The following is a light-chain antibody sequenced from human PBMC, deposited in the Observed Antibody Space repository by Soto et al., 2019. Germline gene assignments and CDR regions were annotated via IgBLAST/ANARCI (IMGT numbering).Light chain of an antibody. J-gene: IGKJ5*01. CDR3: KQRLHGQIT. Sequence: EIVLTQSPATLSLSPGDRVTLSCRASQTVGRYLSWYQHSPGQGPRLLVYDASNRATGIPARLSGTPPWAVFTLTHSGPEPGPFAVHYCKQRLHGQITVGQGTRLEIK. CDR1: QTVGRY. V-gene: IGKV3D-11*02. CDR2: DAS.